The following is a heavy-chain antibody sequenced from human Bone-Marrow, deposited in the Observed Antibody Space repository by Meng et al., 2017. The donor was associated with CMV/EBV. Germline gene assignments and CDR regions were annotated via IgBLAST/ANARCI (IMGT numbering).Heavy chain of an antibody. J-gene: IGHJ4*02. CDR3: ARLPGAGYCSSTSCPTDD. D-gene: IGHD2-2*01. CDR2: IIPILGIA. Sequence: SVKVSCKASGGTFSSYTISWVRQAPGQGLEWMGRIIPILGIANYAQKFQGRVTITADKSTSKAYMELSSLRSEDTAVYYCARLPGAGYCSSTSCPTDDWGQGTRVTVSS. V-gene: IGHV1-69*02. CDR1: GGTFSSYT.